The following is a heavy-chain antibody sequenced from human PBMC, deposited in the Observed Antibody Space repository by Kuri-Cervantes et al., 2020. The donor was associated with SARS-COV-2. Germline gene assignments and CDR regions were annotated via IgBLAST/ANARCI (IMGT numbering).Heavy chain of an antibody. Sequence: GESLKISCAASGFTFSSYAMSWVRQAPGKGLEWVSAISGSGGSTYYADSVKGRFTISRDNSKNTLYLQMNSLRDEDTAVYYCAKPGITMVRGVIYWFDPWGQGTLVTVSS. CDR2: ISGSGGST. V-gene: IGHV3-23*01. CDR3: AKPGITMVRGVIYWFDP. J-gene: IGHJ5*02. D-gene: IGHD3-10*01. CDR1: GFTFSSYA.